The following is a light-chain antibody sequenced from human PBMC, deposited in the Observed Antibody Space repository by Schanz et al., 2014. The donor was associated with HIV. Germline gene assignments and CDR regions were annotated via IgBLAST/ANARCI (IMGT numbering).Light chain of an antibody. CDR1: QSVLYSSNNKNY. CDR2: WAS. Sequence: DIVMTQSPDSLAVSLGERATINCKSSQSVLYSSNNKNYLAWYQQKPGQPPKLLIYWASTRESGVPDRFSGSGSGTDFTLTISGLQPDDFATYYCQQCDSYPYTFGQGTKLDIK. CDR3: QQCDSYPYT. J-gene: IGKJ2*01. V-gene: IGKV4-1*01.